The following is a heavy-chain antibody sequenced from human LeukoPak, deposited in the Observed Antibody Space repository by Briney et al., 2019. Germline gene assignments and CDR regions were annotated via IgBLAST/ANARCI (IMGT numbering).Heavy chain of an antibody. Sequence: ASVKVSCKASGYNYRDYYIHWVRHAPGQGLEWVGWINPNNGGTNYAQKFQGRVTMTRDTSISTAYMELNRLTSDDTAVYYCARDKYTGYETFDYWGQGTPVTVSS. CDR1: GYNYRDYY. D-gene: IGHD5-12*01. J-gene: IGHJ4*02. CDR3: ARDKYTGYETFDY. CDR2: INPNNGGT. V-gene: IGHV1-2*02.